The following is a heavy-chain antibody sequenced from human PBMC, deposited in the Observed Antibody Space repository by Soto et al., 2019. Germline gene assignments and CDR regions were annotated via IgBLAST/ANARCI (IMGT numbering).Heavy chain of an antibody. J-gene: IGHJ4*02. D-gene: IGHD1-26*01. Sequence: PGGSLRLSCAASGFTFSDYAMHWVRQAPGKGLEWVAVVSHDGRNTHYADSVKGRFTISRDNAKNTLSLEMNSLRAEDTAVYYCARTMSGSYRSFDYWGQGPLVTVSS. V-gene: IGHV3-30*03. CDR1: GFTFSDYA. CDR2: VSHDGRNT. CDR3: ARTMSGSYRSFDY.